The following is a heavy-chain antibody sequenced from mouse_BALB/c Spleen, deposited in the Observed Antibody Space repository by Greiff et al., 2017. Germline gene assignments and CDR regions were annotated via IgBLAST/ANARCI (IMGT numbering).Heavy chain of an antibody. V-gene: IGHV5-4*02. CDR3: ARDIHYYGSWFAY. CDR2: ISDGGSYT. Sequence: EVQVVESGGGLVKPGGSLKLSCAASGFTFSDYYMYWVRQTPEKRLEWVATISDGGSYTYYPDSVKGRFTISRDNAKNNLYLQMSSLKSEDTAMYYCARDIHYYGSWFAYWGQGTLVTVSA. J-gene: IGHJ3*01. D-gene: IGHD1-2*01. CDR1: GFTFSDYY.